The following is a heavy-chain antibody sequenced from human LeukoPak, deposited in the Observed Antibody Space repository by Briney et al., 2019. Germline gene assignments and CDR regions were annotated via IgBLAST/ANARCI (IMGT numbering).Heavy chain of an antibody. J-gene: IGHJ4*02. CDR1: GFIFSSHA. Sequence: GGSPRLSCAASGFIFSSHAMHWVRQAPGKGLEWVAVIQYDGSEKRYADSVKGRFTVSRDNSKNTLYLQMDSLTAEDTAVYHCAKDLTGAYCPDYWGQGTLDTVSS. D-gene: IGHD3-9*01. CDR3: AKDLTGAYCPDY. V-gene: IGHV3-30-3*01. CDR2: IQYDGSEK.